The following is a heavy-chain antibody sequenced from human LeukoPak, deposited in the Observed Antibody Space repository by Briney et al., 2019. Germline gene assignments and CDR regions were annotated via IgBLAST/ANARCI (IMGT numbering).Heavy chain of an antibody. CDR1: GFTFSSYA. CDR2: ISTSGDST. V-gene: IGHV3-23*01. D-gene: IGHD6-19*01. J-gene: IGHJ6*02. CDR3: VRDSRTREQWLSGYYYGMDV. Sequence: PGGSLRLSCAASGFTFSSYAMTWVRQAPGKGLEWVSAISTSGDSTYYADSVRGRFTISRDNSKNTLYLQMTSLRAEDTAVYYCVRDSRTREQWLSGYYYGMDVWGQGTTVTVSS.